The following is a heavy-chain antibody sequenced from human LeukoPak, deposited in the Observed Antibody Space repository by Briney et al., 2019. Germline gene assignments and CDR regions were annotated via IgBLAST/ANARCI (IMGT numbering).Heavy chain of an antibody. D-gene: IGHD6-13*01. CDR3: VHSDAVEQGY. J-gene: IGHJ4*02. V-gene: IGHV3-64D*09. CDR2: ITPKGDWT. Sequence: PGGSLRLSCSASGFTLSDYGIHWVRQAPGKGLEFVSSITPKGDWTYYADSGKGRSTVSRDNSKNTVYLQMSSLRNDDTALYYCVHSDAVEQGYWGQGTLVTVSS. CDR1: GFTLSDYG.